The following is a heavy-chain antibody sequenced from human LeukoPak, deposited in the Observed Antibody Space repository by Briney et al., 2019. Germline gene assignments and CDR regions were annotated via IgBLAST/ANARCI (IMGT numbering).Heavy chain of an antibody. V-gene: IGHV3-11*06. Sequence: GGSLRLSCAASGFTFSDYYMSWIRRAPGKGLEWVSSISSSSSYIYYADSVKGRFTISRDNAKNSLYLQMSSLRAEDTAVYYCARVSYYGSGSDYWGQGTLVTVSS. CDR1: GFTFSDYY. CDR2: ISSSSSYI. J-gene: IGHJ4*02. D-gene: IGHD3-10*01. CDR3: ARVSYYGSGSDY.